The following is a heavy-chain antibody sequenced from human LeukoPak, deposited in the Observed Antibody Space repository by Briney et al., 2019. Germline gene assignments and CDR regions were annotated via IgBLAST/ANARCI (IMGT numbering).Heavy chain of an antibody. D-gene: IGHD4-17*01. Sequence: ASVKVSGKASGYTFTSYGIIGVRQAPGQGLEWVGCISAYNGNTNYAQKLHSRVTMNKDTSTSTAYMGLRSLASEDTAVYYCEREETTAEYLCWGQGTLVTVSS. CDR2: ISAYNGNT. J-gene: IGHJ4*02. CDR3: EREETTAEYLC. CDR1: GYTFTSYG. V-gene: IGHV1-18*01.